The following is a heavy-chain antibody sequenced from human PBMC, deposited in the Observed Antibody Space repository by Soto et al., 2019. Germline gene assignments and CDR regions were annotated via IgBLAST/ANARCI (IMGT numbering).Heavy chain of an antibody. J-gene: IGHJ2*01. Sequence: EVQLVESGGGLVQPGGSLRLSCAASGFTFSSYSMNWVRQAPGKGLEWVSSISSSSSYIYYADSVKGRFTISRDNTKNPQYLQMNALRAEETDVDYCAGDEVAGTRYFDLWGSGTLVTVSS. V-gene: IGHV3-21*04. D-gene: IGHD6-19*01. CDR3: AGDEVAGTRYFDL. CDR2: ISSSSSYI. CDR1: GFTFSSYS.